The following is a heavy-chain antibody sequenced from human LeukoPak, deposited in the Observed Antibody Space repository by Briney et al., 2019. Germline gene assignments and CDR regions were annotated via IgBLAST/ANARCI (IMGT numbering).Heavy chain of an antibody. D-gene: IGHD2-21*01. J-gene: IGHJ4*02. CDR2: IWYDGSDK. Sequence: GGSLRLSCAASGFTFSSYGMHWVRQAPGKGLEWVAVIWYDGSDKYYGDSVKGRFSISRDNSKNTLFLQMDSLRAEDTAFYYCARDLKASAGNFDYWGQGTLVTV. V-gene: IGHV3-33*01. CDR1: GFTFSSYG. CDR3: ARDLKASAGNFDY.